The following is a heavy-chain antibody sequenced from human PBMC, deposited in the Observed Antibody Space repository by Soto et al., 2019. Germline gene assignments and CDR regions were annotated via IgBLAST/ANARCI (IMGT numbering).Heavy chain of an antibody. CDR3: AREDCSRTSCYIFYGMDV. V-gene: IGHV1-3*01. Sequence: QVQLVQSGAEVKKPGASVKVSCKASGYTFTSYIMHWVRQAPGQRLEWMGWINAGNGNTKYSQKFQGRVTITRDTYATTGYMELSSLRAEDTAVYYCAREDCSRTSCYIFYGMDVWGQGTTVTVSS. D-gene: IGHD2-2*02. J-gene: IGHJ6*02. CDR1: GYTFTSYI. CDR2: INAGNGNT.